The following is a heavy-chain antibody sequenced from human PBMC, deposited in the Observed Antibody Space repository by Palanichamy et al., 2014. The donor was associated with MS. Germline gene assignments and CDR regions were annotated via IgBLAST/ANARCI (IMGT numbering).Heavy chain of an antibody. V-gene: IGHV4-39*02. Sequence: QLQLKESGPGLVKPSETLSLTCTVSGGSIISTNYHWGWIRQPPGKGLEWIGSISYSGNTYYNPSLKSRVTISTDTSKNHFSLKLSSVTAADTAVYFCARTGSRRRYDSSGHSIDFDTWGQGTLVPVSS. D-gene: IGHD3-22*01. J-gene: IGHJ4*02. CDR3: ARTGSRRRYDSSGHSIDFDT. CDR2: ISYSGNT. CDR1: GGSIISTNYH.